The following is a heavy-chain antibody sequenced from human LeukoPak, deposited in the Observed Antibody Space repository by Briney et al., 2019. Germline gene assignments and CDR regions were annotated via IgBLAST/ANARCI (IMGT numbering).Heavy chain of an antibody. J-gene: IGHJ5*02. Sequence: SETLSLTCTVSGGSISSSSYYWGWIRQPPGKGLEWIGYIYYSGSTNYNPSLKSRVTISVDTSKNQFSLKLISVTAADTAVYYCARSRAFNSGAFDPWGQGSLVTVSS. D-gene: IGHD1-26*01. V-gene: IGHV4-61*05. CDR3: ARSRAFNSGAFDP. CDR1: GGSISSSSYY. CDR2: IYYSGST.